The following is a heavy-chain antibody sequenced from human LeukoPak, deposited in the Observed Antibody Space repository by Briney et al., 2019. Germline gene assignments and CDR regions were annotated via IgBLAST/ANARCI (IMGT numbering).Heavy chain of an antibody. Sequence: PSETLSLTCTVSGGSISSSRYYRGWIRQPPGKGLEWIGSIYYSGSTYYNPSLKSRLTISVDTSKNQFSLKLSSVAAADTAVYYCAREGRALADLPTSDYWGQGTLVTVSS. J-gene: IGHJ4*02. CDR2: IYYSGST. D-gene: IGHD6-25*01. CDR3: AREGRALADLPTSDY. CDR1: GGSISSSRYY. V-gene: IGHV4-39*07.